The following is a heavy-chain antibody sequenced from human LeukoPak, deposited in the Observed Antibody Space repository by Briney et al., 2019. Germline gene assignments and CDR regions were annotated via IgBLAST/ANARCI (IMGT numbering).Heavy chain of an antibody. CDR2: INAGNGNT. V-gene: IGHV1-3*01. Sequence: ASVKVSCKASGYTFTSYAMHWVRQAPGQRLEWMGWINAGNGNTKYSQKFQGRVTITRDTSASTAYMELSSLRSEDTAVYYCATSTVTMVRGVMSNWFDPWGQGTLVTVSS. CDR3: ATSTVTMVRGVMSNWFDP. J-gene: IGHJ5*02. CDR1: GYTFTSYA. D-gene: IGHD3-10*01.